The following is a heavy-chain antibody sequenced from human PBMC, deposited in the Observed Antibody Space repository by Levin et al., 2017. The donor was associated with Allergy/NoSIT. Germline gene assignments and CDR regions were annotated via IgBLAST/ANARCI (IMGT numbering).Heavy chain of an antibody. J-gene: IGHJ4*02. CDR2: INSDGSST. Sequence: PGGSLRLSCAASGFTFSSYWMHWVRQAPGKGLVWVSRINSDGSSTSYADSVKGRFTISRDNAKNTLYLQMNSLRAEDTAVYYCARGHFLLGAAAGTLIGNYWGQGTLVTVSS. CDR3: ARGHFLLGAAAGTLIGNY. V-gene: IGHV3-74*01. CDR1: GFTFSSYW. D-gene: IGHD6-13*01.